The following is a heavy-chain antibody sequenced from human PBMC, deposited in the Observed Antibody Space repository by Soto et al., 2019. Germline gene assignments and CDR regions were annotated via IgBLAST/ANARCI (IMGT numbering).Heavy chain of an antibody. V-gene: IGHV3-23*01. Sequence: GGSLRLSCAASGFTFSSYAMSWVRQAPGKGLEWVSAISGSGGSTYYADSVKGRFTISRDNSKNTLYLQMNSLRAEDTAVYYCAENPTVPENEFDYWGQGTLVTVSS. CDR3: AENPTVPENEFDY. CDR2: ISGSGGST. J-gene: IGHJ4*02. CDR1: GFTFSSYA. D-gene: IGHD4-17*01.